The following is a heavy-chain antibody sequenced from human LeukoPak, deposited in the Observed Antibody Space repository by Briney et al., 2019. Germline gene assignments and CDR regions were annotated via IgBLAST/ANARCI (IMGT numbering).Heavy chain of an antibody. CDR1: GGTFSSYA. D-gene: IGHD1-26*01. Sequence: SVKVSCKASGGTFSSYAISWVRQAPGQGLEWMGGIIPIFGTANYAQKFQGRVTITADESTSTAYMELSSLRSEDTAVYYCAKAKKGWGATMCFDYWGQGTLVTVSS. CDR3: AKAKKGWGATMCFDY. CDR2: IIPIFGTA. J-gene: IGHJ4*02. V-gene: IGHV1-69*13.